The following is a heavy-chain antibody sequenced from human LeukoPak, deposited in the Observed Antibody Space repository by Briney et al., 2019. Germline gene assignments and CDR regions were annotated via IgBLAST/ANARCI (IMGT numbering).Heavy chain of an antibody. Sequence: SQTLSLTCTVSGGSISSGSYYWSWIRQPAGKGLEWIGRIYSSGSTNYNPSLKSRVTISGDTSKNQFSLKLSSVTAADTAVYYCAGDGYNYLYYYYYYMDVWGKGTTVTVSS. D-gene: IGHD5-24*01. CDR2: IYSSGST. J-gene: IGHJ6*03. V-gene: IGHV4-61*02. CDR1: GGSISSGSYY. CDR3: AGDGYNYLYYYYYYMDV.